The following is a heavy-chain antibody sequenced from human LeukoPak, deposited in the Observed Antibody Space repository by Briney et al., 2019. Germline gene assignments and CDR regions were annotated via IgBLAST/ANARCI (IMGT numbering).Heavy chain of an antibody. CDR3: ARVLEQQLVRRIYYYYYMDV. D-gene: IGHD6-13*01. J-gene: IGHJ6*03. CDR2: ISAYNGNT. V-gene: IGHV1-18*01. CDR1: GYTFTSYG. Sequence: GASVKVSCKASGYTFTSYGISWVRQAPGQGLEWMGWISAYNGNTNYAQKLQGRVTMTTDTSTSTAYMELRSLRSDDTAVYYCARVLEQQLVRRIYYYYYMDVWGKGTTVTVSS.